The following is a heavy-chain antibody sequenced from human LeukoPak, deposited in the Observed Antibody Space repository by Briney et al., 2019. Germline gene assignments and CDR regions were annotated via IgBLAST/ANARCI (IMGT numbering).Heavy chain of an antibody. CDR3: ARGGLSSGYYSAFDY. CDR1: GGSISSSNW. V-gene: IGHV4-4*02. D-gene: IGHD3-22*01. Sequence: PSGTLSLTCAVSGGSISSSNWWSWVRQPPGKGLEWIGEIYHSGSTNYSPSLKSRVTISVDKSKNQFSLKLSSVTAADTAVYYCARGGLSSGYYSAFDYWGQGTLVTVSS. J-gene: IGHJ4*02. CDR2: IYHSGST.